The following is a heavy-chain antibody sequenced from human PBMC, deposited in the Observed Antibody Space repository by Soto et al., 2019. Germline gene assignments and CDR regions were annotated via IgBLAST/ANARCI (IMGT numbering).Heavy chain of an antibody. D-gene: IGHD6-13*01. CDR1: GFTFRTYG. V-gene: IGHV3-21*01. CDR2: ISSSGSFI. J-gene: IGHJ4*02. Sequence: EVQLVESGGGLVKPGGSLRLSCAASGFTFRTYGMNWVRRAPGGGLEWVASISSSGSFIYYADSVKGRFTISRDDAEKSRYLQMNSLRVEDTALYYCAREPEGIAAALDYWGRVTLFTVSS. CDR3: AREPEGIAAALDY.